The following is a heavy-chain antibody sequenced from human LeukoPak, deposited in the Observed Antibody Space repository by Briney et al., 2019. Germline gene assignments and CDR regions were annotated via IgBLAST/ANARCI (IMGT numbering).Heavy chain of an antibody. CDR1: GGSNSSYY. CDR3: ARAYCTNGVCYNGDYYYYMDV. J-gene: IGHJ6*03. V-gene: IGHV4-4*09. D-gene: IGHD2-8*01. Sequence: SETLSLTCTVSGGSNSSYYWSWIRQPPGKGLEWIGYIYHSGSTYYNPSLKSRVTISVDTSKNQFSLKLSSVTAADTAVYYCARAYCTNGVCYNGDYYYYMDVWGKGTTVTVSS. CDR2: IYHSGST.